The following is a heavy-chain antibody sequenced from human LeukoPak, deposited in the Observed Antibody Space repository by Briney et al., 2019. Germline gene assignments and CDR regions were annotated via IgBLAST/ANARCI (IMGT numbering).Heavy chain of an antibody. J-gene: IGHJ4*02. CDR3: ARHDYSNYPVFNY. CDR1: GGSISSYY. V-gene: IGHV4-4*07. D-gene: IGHD4-11*01. Sequence: SEALSLTCTVSGGSISSYYWSWIRQPAGKGLEWIGRISSSGNTNYNPSLKSRVSMSVDTSKNQFSLKLSSVTAADTAVYYCARHDYSNYPVFNYWGQGTLVTVSS. CDR2: ISSSGNT.